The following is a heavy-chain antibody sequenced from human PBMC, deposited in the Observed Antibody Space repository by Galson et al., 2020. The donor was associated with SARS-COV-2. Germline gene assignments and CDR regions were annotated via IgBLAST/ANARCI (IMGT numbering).Heavy chain of an antibody. D-gene: IGHD3-16*02. J-gene: IGHJ4*02. V-gene: IGHV1-46*01. CDR3: ARGSMTTFGGVIVSFDD. CDR2: INPSDGEA. Sequence: ASVKVSCRASGYSFTYYYIHWVRQAPGQGLEWLGVINPSDGEAKFAQKFQGRVAMTRDTSTGTVNMDLSSLRSEDTAVYYCARGSMTTFGGVIVSFDDWGQGTLIIVSS. CDR1: GYSFTYYY.